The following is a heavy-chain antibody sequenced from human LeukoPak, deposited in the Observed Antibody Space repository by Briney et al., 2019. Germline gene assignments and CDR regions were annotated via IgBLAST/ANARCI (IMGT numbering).Heavy chain of an antibody. V-gene: IGHV4-59*08. CDR2: IYYSGST. CDR3: ARQVGSSWYFNFDY. J-gene: IGHJ4*02. CDR1: GGSISSYH. D-gene: IGHD6-13*01. Sequence: SETLSLTCTVSGGSISSYHWSWIRQPPGKGLEWIGYIYYSGSTNYNPSLKSRVAISVDTSKNQFSLKLSSVTAADTAVYYCARQVGSSWYFNFDYWGQGTLVTVSS.